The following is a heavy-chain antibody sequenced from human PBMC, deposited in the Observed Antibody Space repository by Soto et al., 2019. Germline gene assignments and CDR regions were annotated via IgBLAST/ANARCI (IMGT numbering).Heavy chain of an antibody. Sequence: PGGSLRLSCAASGFTFSSYGMHWVRQAPGKGLEWVAVISYDGSNKYYADSVKGRFTISRDNSKNTLYLQMNSLRAEDMAVYYCATSDPLLRFLEWLPPVDYYYGMDVWGQGTTVTVSS. CDR1: GFTFSSYG. V-gene: IGHV3-30*03. J-gene: IGHJ6*02. CDR2: ISYDGSNK. CDR3: ATSDPLLRFLEWLPPVDYYYGMDV. D-gene: IGHD3-3*01.